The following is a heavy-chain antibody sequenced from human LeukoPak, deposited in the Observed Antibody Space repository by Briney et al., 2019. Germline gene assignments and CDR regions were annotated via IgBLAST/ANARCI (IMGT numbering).Heavy chain of an antibody. CDR3: AADRYSSSWGGDGWFDP. CDR2: IVVGSGNT. Sequence: SVKVSCKASGFTFTSSAMQWVRQARGQRLEWIGWIVVGSGNTNYAQKFQERVTITRDMSTSTAYMELSSLRSEDTAVYYCAADRYSSSWGGDGWFDPWGQGTLVTVSS. J-gene: IGHJ5*02. CDR1: GFTFTSSA. D-gene: IGHD6-13*01. V-gene: IGHV1-58*02.